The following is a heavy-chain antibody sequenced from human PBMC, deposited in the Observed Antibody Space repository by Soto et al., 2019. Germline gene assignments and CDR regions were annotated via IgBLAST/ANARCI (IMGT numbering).Heavy chain of an antibody. CDR1: GDTFTNFG. V-gene: IGHV1-18*01. CDR2: INAGNGNT. D-gene: IGHD5-12*01. Sequence: ASVKVSCKTSGDTFTNFGLSWVRQAPGQGLEWMGWINAGNGNTKYSQKFQGRVIITRDTSAGTAYMELRSLRSEDTAVYYCATPIVAFYWGQGTLVTVSS. CDR3: ATPIVAFY. J-gene: IGHJ4*02.